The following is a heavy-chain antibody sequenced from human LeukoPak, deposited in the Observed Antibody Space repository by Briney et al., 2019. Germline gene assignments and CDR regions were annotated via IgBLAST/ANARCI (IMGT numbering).Heavy chain of an antibody. D-gene: IGHD5-12*01. CDR3: ARGGESGYDT. CDR2: IYYSGST. CDR1: GGSIGSGGYY. Sequence: SETLSLTCTVSGGSIGSGGYYWSWIRQHPGKGLEWIGYIYYSGSTYYNPSLKSRLTISVDTSKNQFSLKLSSVTAADTAVYYCARGGESGYDTWGQGSLVTVSS. J-gene: IGHJ5*02. V-gene: IGHV4-31*03.